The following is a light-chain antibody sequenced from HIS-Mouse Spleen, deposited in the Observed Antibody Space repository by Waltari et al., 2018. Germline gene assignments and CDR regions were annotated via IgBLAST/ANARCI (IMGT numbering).Light chain of an antibody. V-gene: IGKV2-28*01. J-gene: IGKJ3*01. CDR1: QSPLHSNGYNY. CDR3: MQALQTPFT. Sequence: DIVMTQSPLSLPVTPGEPASISCRSSQSPLHSNGYNYLDWYLQKPGQSPQLLIYLGSNRASGVPDRFSVSGSGTDFTLKISRVEAEDVGVYYCMQALQTPFTFGPGTKVDIK. CDR2: LGS.